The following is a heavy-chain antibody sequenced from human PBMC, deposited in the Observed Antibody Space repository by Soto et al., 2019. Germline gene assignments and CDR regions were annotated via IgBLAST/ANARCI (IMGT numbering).Heavy chain of an antibody. CDR3: ARSPLITMIVDPYYFDY. Sequence: PSETLSLTCAVSGGSISSTNWWSWVRQPPGKGLEWIGEIYHSGNTNYNPSLKSRVTISVDKSKNQFSLKASDTAMYYCARSPLITMIVDPYYFDYWGQGTLVTVSS. V-gene: IGHV4-4*02. CDR1: GGSISSTNW. J-gene: IGHJ4*02. CDR2: IYHSGNT. D-gene: IGHD3-22*01.